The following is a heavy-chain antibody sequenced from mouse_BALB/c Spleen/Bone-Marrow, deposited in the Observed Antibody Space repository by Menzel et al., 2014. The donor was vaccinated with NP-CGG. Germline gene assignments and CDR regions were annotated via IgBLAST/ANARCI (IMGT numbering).Heavy chain of an antibody. D-gene: IGHD2-3*01. J-gene: IGHJ4*01. CDR2: IWAGGST. V-gene: IGHV2-9*02. Sequence: LMESGPGLVAPSQSLSITCTVSGFSLTSYSVHWVRQPPGKGLEWLGVIWAGGSTNYNSALMSRLSISKDNSKSQVFLKMSSLQTDDTAMFYCARDDDSYAMDYWGQGTSVTVSS. CDR3: ARDDDSYAMDY. CDR1: GFSLTSYS.